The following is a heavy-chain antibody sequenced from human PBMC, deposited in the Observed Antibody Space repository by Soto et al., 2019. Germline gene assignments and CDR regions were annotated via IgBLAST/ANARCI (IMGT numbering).Heavy chain of an antibody. V-gene: IGHV4-31*03. J-gene: IGHJ5*02. Sequence: QVQLQESGPGLVKPSQTLSLTCTVSGGSISSGGYYWSWIRQHPGKGLGWIGYSYSSGSTYSNPCLKSRVTISVDTPKTQFSLKLSSVTAADTAIDYCTRRVFAWAQGTLVTVSS. CDR1: GGSISSGGYY. CDR3: TRRVFA. CDR2: SYSSGST. D-gene: IGHD3-10*02.